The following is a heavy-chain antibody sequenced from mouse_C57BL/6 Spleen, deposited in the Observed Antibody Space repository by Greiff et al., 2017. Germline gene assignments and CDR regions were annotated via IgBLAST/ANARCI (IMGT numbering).Heavy chain of an antibody. D-gene: IGHD2-2*01. CDR2: IDPSDSYT. Sequence: QVQLQQPGAELVMPGASVKLSCKASGYTFTSYWMHWVKQRPGQGLEWIGEIDPSDSYTNYNQKFKGKSTLTVDKSSSTAYMQLSSLTAEVSAVYYCATGYGYAMDYWGQGTSVTVSS. V-gene: IGHV1-69*01. CDR3: ATGYGYAMDY. J-gene: IGHJ4*01. CDR1: GYTFTSYW.